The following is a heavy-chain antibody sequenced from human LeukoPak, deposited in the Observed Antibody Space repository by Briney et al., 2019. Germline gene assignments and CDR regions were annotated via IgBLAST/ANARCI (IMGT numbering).Heavy chain of an antibody. CDR1: GYSFTSYW. CDR3: ASSASSRSYYYYYGMDV. Sequence: PGESLKISCKGSGYSFTSYWIGSVRQMPGRGLERMGIIYPGDSDTRYSPSFQGQVTISADKSISTAYLQWSSLKASDTAMYYCASSASSRSYYYYYGMDVWGQGTTVTVSS. V-gene: IGHV5-51*01. D-gene: IGHD2-2*01. J-gene: IGHJ6*02. CDR2: IYPGDSDT.